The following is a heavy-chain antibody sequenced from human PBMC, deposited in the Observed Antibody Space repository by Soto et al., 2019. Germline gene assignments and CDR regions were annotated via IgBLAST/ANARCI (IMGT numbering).Heavy chain of an antibody. J-gene: IGHJ5*02. V-gene: IGHV4-31*03. CDR1: GGSISSGDYY. CDR3: AKLGPYGSESYSLRYNWIDP. D-gene: IGHD3-10*01. Sequence: SETLSLTYTVSGGSISSGDYYWSWIRQPPGKGLEWIGYIYYSGSTYYNPSLKSRVTISVDTSKNQFSLKLSSVTAEDTAVYHCAKLGPYGSESYSLRYNWIDPWGQGTLVTVSS. CDR2: IYYSGST.